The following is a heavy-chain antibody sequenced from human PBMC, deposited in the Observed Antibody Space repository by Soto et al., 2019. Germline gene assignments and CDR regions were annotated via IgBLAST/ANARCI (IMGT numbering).Heavy chain of an antibody. CDR1: GGSFSGYY. Sequence: QVQLQQWGAGLLKPSETLSLTCAVYGGSFSGYYWSWIRQPPGKGLEWIGEINHSGSTNYNPSLKSRVTISVGTSKNQFSLKLSSVTAADTAVYYCARGRQSRYWGQGTLVTVSS. CDR2: INHSGST. D-gene: IGHD4-4*01. J-gene: IGHJ4*02. CDR3: ARGRQSRY. V-gene: IGHV4-34*01.